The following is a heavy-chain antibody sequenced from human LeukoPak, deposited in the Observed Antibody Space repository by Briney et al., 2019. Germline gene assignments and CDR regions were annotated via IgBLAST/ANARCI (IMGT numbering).Heavy chain of an antibody. CDR3: LRAGITMVRGVIIPYYYYYMDV. V-gene: IGHV4-59*13. J-gene: IGHJ6*03. D-gene: IGHD3-10*01. CDR2: GYYRGST. CDR1: GGSISSCH. Sequence: SDTLSLTCTVSGGSISSCHWSWIRQPPPQGMEWIGIGYYRGSTNYNPSLTIRVRISVDTSKTQYSLKLSSVSAADTAVAFYLRAGITMVRGVIIPYYYYYMDVWGKGTTVTVSS.